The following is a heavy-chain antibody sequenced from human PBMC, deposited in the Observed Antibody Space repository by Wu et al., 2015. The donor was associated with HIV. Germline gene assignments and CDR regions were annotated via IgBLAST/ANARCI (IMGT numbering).Heavy chain of an antibody. Sequence: QVQLIQSGAEVTKPGASVNISCTAGGYIFTRNFFTLGRQAPGQGLEWIGIVNPVSGNSGYAQKFQDRVSLTRNVSTSTAYMELRNLTSADTALYFCVRVGTKKSGSGTTPMGAFDVWGQGTLVTVSS. J-gene: IGHJ4*02. CDR1: GYIFTRNF. D-gene: IGHD3-10*01. CDR2: VNPVSGNS. V-gene: IGHV1-46*01. CDR3: VRVGTKKSGSGTTPMGAFDV.